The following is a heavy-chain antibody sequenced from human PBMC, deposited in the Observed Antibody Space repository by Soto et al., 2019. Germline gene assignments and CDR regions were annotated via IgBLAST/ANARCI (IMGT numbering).Heavy chain of an antibody. V-gene: IGHV5-51*01. D-gene: IGHD3-22*01. Sequence: PGESLKISCKGSGYSFTNFWIGWVRQKPGKGLEWMGIIYPDDSDTRYSPSFQGQVTISVDKSISTAYLQWSSLKASDTAMYYCARRLHCYDSSGYYGGWFDPWGQGTLVTVSS. CDR1: GYSFTNFW. J-gene: IGHJ5*02. CDR2: IYPDDSDT. CDR3: ARRLHCYDSSGYYGGWFDP.